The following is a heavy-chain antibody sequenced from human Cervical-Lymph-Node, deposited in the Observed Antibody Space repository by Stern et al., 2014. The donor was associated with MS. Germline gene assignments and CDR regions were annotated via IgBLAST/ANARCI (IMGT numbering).Heavy chain of an antibody. D-gene: IGHD4-17*01. J-gene: IGHJ4*02. CDR3: ARDRDRDYGDYGIDY. CDR1: GYTLTSYY. V-gene: IGHV1-46*01. CDR2: INPRGGDI. Sequence: QVQLVQSGAEAKKPGASVKVSCKASGYTLTSYYIHWVRQAPGQGLEWMGVINPRGGDIRYALKFQGRVTMTRDTSTSTVYMEMNSLRSEDTAVYYCARDRDRDYGDYGIDYWGQGTLVTVSS.